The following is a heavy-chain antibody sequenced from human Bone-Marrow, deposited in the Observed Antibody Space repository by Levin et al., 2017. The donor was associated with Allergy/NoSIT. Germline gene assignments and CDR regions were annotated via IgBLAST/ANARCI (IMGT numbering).Heavy chain of an antibody. CDR2: INHRGYT. D-gene: IGHD4-17*01. J-gene: IGHJ3*02. V-gene: IGHV4-34*01. Sequence: SETLSLTCAVYGGSFGGYYWSWLRQPPGKGLEWIGEINHRGYTAYNPSLKSRATISVDTSRNQFSVKLNSVTAADTDVYYCAVFSLRYGTFDIWGQGTMVTVSS. CDR1: GGSFGGYY. CDR3: AVFSLRYGTFDI.